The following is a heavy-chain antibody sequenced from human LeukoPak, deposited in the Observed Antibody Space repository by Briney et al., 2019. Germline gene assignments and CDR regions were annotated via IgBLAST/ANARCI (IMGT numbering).Heavy chain of an antibody. Sequence: PGGSLRLSCAASGFTFSSFAMNWVRQAPGKGLEWVSAISGSGGRTYYADSAKGRFTISSDNSKNTLYLQMNSLRAEDTAVYYCAKDFAGDRPGYFDYWGQGTLVTVSS. CDR1: GFTFSSFA. CDR2: ISGSGGRT. J-gene: IGHJ4*02. D-gene: IGHD7-27*01. V-gene: IGHV3-23*01. CDR3: AKDFAGDRPGYFDY.